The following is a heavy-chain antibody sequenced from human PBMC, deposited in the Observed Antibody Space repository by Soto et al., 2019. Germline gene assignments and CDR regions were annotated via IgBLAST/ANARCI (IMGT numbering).Heavy chain of an antibody. CDR3: ARDEVPAANWLDR. CDR1: GYIFINYG. CDR2: VSGYNGNT. D-gene: IGHD2-2*01. J-gene: IGHJ5*02. V-gene: IGHV1-18*01. Sequence: ASVKVSCKASGYIFINYGITWVRQAPGQGLEWMGWVSGYNGNTKYADKLQGRVTMTTDTSTTTAYMELRSLGSDDTAVYYCARDEVPAANWLDRWGQGTLVTVSS.